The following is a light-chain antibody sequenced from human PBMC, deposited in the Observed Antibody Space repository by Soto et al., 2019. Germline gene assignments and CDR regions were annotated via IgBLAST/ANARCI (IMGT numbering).Light chain of an antibody. CDR3: QQGYEITPVT. CDR2: GAS. CDR1: QNIGSH. Sequence: DILLTQSPASLSASVGDRVTISCRASQNIGSHLNWYQQKPGKAPEFLIHGASKLHSGVPPRFSGSGSGTDFILTITNLQPGDFATYYCQQGYEITPVTFGQGTKLEI. V-gene: IGKV1-39*01. J-gene: IGKJ2*01.